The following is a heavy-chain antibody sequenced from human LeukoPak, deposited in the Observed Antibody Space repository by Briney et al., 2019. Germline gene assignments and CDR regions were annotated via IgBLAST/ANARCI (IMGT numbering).Heavy chain of an antibody. Sequence: SETLSLTCTVSGGSISSYYWSWIRQPAGKGLEWIGRIYTSGSTNYNPSLKSRVTMSVDTSKNQFSLKLSSVTAADTAVYYCARRRYDFWSGYPDGMDVWGQGTTVTVSS. V-gene: IGHV4-4*07. CDR2: IYTSGST. D-gene: IGHD3-3*01. CDR1: GGSISSYY. J-gene: IGHJ6*02. CDR3: ARRRYDFWSGYPDGMDV.